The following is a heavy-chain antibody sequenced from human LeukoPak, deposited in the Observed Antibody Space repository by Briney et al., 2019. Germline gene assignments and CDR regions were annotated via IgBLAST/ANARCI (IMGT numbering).Heavy chain of an antibody. CDR3: ATSAGIAAANNWFDP. CDR1: GYAFANYL. D-gene: IGHD6-13*01. Sequence: ASVKVSCKASGYAFANYLVHWVRQAPGQGLEWMGRIDPSGGSTDYAQKFRDRVTMTKDTSTDTAYMELSSLRSEDTAVYYCATSAGIAAANNWFDPWGQGTLVTVSS. V-gene: IGHV1-46*01. J-gene: IGHJ5*02. CDR2: IDPSGGST.